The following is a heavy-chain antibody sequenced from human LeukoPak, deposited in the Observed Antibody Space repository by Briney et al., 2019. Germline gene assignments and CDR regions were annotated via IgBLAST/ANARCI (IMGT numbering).Heavy chain of an antibody. J-gene: IGHJ6*03. CDR1: GFTFSSYS. D-gene: IGHD3-16*01. Sequence: PGGSLRLSCAASGFTFSSYSMNWVRQAPGKGLEWVSYISSSSSTIYYADSVKGRFTISRDNAKNSLYLQMNSLRAEDTAVYYCARAGALGILGRAAPYYYYMDVWGKGTTVTISS. V-gene: IGHV3-48*01. CDR3: ARAGALGILGRAAPYYYYMDV. CDR2: ISSSSSTI.